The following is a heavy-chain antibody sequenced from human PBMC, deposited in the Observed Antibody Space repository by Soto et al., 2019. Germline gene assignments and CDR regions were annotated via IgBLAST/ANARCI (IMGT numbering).Heavy chain of an antibody. J-gene: IGHJ4*02. D-gene: IGHD6-19*01. Sequence: EVQLVESGGGLAQPGGSLRVSCAASGFSFSNYLMHWVRQVPGKGLVWVSRINSDGSSTNYADSVKGRFTISRDNAKITLNLQMSSLRAEDTAVYFCARGRGSSGWYFDYWGQGTLVTVSS. CDR3: ARGRGSSGWYFDY. V-gene: IGHV3-74*01. CDR2: INSDGSST. CDR1: GFSFSNYL.